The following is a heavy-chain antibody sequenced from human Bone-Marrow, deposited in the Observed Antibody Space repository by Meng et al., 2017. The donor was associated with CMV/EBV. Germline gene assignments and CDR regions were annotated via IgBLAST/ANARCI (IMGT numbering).Heavy chain of an antibody. V-gene: IGHV1-2*02. CDR2: INPDNGGT. Sequence: ASVKVSCKASGYSFTGYHIHWVRQTPGQGLEWLGWINPDNGGTHSAQKFHSRVTMTRDTSLNTAYMELDWLKSDDTAVYYCARCSGTCRFYNYYYGMDVWGQGTTVTVSS. CDR3: ARCSGTCRFYNYYYGMDV. D-gene: IGHD2-15*01. CDR1: GYSFTGYH. J-gene: IGHJ6*02.